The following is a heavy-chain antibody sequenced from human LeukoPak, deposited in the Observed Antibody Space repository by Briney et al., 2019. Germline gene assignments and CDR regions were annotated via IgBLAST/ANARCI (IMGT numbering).Heavy chain of an antibody. CDR3: ARGGDYCTTTICYSDY. J-gene: IGHJ4*02. CDR1: GFTFSSYA. Sequence: GGSLRLSCAASGFTFSSYAMHWVRQAPGKGLEYVSVIDSNGGSTYYAHSVKGRFTISRDNSKNTLYLQMDSLRAEDMAVYYCARGGDYCTTTICYSDYWGQGTLVTVSS. D-gene: IGHD2-2*02. CDR2: IDSNGGST. V-gene: IGHV3-64*01.